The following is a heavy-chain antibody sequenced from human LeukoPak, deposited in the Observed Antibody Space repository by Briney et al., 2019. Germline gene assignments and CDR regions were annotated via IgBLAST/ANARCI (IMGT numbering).Heavy chain of an antibody. J-gene: IGHJ6*02. D-gene: IGHD3-10*01. CDR1: GGSFSGYY. V-gene: IGHV4-34*01. CDR3: ARDPNGSGSHGMDV. CDR2: INHSGST. Sequence: PSETLSLTCAVYGGSFSGYYWSWIRQPPGKGLEWIGEINHSGSTNYNPSLKSRVTISVDTSKNQFSLKLSSVTAADTAVYYCARDPNGSGSHGMDVWGQGTTVTVSS.